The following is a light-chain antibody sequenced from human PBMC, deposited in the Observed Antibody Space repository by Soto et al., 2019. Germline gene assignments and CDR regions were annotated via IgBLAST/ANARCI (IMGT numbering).Light chain of an antibody. Sequence: QSVLTQPASVSGSPGQSITISCTGTSSDVGAYNFVSWYQQHPGKAPKLMIYEVNNRPSGVSNRFSGSKSGNTASLTISGLQAEDEADYYCSSYTTSSTLVFGTGTKVTVL. CDR1: SSDVGAYNF. J-gene: IGLJ1*01. CDR3: SSYTTSSTLV. V-gene: IGLV2-14*01. CDR2: EVN.